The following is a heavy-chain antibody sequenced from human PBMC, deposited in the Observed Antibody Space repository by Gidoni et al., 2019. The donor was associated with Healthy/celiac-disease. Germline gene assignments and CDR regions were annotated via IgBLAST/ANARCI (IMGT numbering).Heavy chain of an antibody. J-gene: IGHJ6*03. V-gene: IGHV1-46*01. CDR3: ARCGYSNYPGFYYYYYYMDV. D-gene: IGHD4-4*01. CDR1: GYTFTSSY. CDR2: INPSGGST. Sequence: QVQLVQSGAEVKKPVASVKVSCKASGYTFTSSYMHWVRQAPGQGLEWMGIINPSGGSTSYAPSFQGSVTMTRDTSTSTVYMGLSSLRSEDTAVYYCARCGYSNYPGFYYYYYYMDVWGKGTTVTVSS.